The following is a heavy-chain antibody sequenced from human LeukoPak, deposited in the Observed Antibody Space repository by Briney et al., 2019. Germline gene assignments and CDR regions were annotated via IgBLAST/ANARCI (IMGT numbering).Heavy chain of an antibody. V-gene: IGHV4-59*08. Sequence: PSETLSLTCTVSGASISNYYWSWIRQPPGEGLECIGYIFYSGSTNYIPSLKSRVTISLDTSKNQFSLQLSSVTTADTAVYYCARFTTVVPAFWYFDLWGRGTLVTVSS. J-gene: IGHJ2*01. D-gene: IGHD4-23*01. CDR2: IFYSGST. CDR3: ARFTTVVPAFWYFDL. CDR1: GASISNYY.